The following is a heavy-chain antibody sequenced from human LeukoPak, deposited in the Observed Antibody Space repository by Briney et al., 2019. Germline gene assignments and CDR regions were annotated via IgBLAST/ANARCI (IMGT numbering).Heavy chain of an antibody. J-gene: IGHJ3*02. CDR1: GFTFSSYW. CDR2: ITSDGSST. V-gene: IGHV3-74*01. CDR3: ERVLYYTSWNTGAFDI. D-gene: IGHD1/OR15-1a*01. Sequence: PGGSLRLSCAASGFTFSSYWMHWVRQAPGKGLVWVSRITSDGSSTSHADSVKGRFTISRDNAKNTLYLHMNSLRAEDTAVYYCERVLYYTSWNTGAFDIWGQGTMVTVSS.